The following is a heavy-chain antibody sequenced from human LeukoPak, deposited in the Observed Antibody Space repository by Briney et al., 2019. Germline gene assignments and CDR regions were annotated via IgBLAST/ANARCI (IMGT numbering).Heavy chain of an antibody. Sequence: GGSLRLSCAASGFTFSSYAMSWVRQAPGKGLEWVSAISGSGGSTYYADSVKGRFTISRDNSKNTLYLEMKRRGAQDTAVYYCAKDLGSCRGGRCYNAFDIWGRGTMVTVSS. V-gene: IGHV3-23*01. J-gene: IGHJ3*02. CDR3: AKDLGSCRGGRCYNAFDI. CDR1: GFTFSSYA. CDR2: ISGSGGST. D-gene: IGHD2-15*01.